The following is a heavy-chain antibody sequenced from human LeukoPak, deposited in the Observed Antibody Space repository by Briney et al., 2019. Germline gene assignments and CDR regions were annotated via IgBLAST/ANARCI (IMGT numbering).Heavy chain of an antibody. D-gene: IGHD6-13*01. Sequence: NSSETLSLTCTVSGVSISSYYWSWIRQPPGKGLEWLGYIYYSGSTNYNPSLTSRVNISVDTSKNQFSLKLSSVTAADTAVYSCARSSSSSSDIWGQGTMVTVSS. CDR3: ARSSSSSSDI. J-gene: IGHJ3*02. CDR1: GVSISSYY. CDR2: IYYSGST. V-gene: IGHV4-59*01.